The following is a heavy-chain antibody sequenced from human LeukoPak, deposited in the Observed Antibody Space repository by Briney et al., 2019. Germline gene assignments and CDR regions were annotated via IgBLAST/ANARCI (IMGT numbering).Heavy chain of an antibody. V-gene: IGHV3-30*04. CDR1: GFIFSSYA. D-gene: IGHD6-13*01. CDR3: ARGGSSWDFAFDI. CDR2: ISYDGSNK. Sequence: GGSLRLSCAASGFIFSSYAMHWVRQAPGKGLEWVAVISYDGSNKYYADSVKGRFTISRDNSKNTLYLQMNSLRAEDTAVYYCARGGSSWDFAFDIWGQGTMVTVSS. J-gene: IGHJ3*02.